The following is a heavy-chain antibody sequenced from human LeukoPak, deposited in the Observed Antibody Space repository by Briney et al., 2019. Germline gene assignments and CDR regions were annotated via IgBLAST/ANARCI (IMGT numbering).Heavy chain of an antibody. Sequence: SETLSLTCTVSGGSLTSYYWSWIRQPPGKGLEWIGSIYYSGSTYYNPSLKSRVTISVDTSKNQFSLKLSSVTAADTAVYYCARGRLRYFDWTAYYFDYWGQGTLVTVSS. V-gene: IGHV4-59*12. J-gene: IGHJ4*02. D-gene: IGHD3-9*01. CDR3: ARGRLRYFDWTAYYFDY. CDR2: IYYSGST. CDR1: GGSLTSYY.